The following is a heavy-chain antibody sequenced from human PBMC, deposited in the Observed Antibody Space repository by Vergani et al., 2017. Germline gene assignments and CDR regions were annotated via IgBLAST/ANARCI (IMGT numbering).Heavy chain of an antibody. CDR3: ANYLGNSTDGLPDS. V-gene: IGHV3-30*02. CDR1: GFTFSNFG. J-gene: IGHJ4*02. D-gene: IGHD4-23*01. Sequence: QVQLVESVGGVVQPVGSLRLSRAAPGFTFSNFGMHWIRQAPGKGLEWLAYIGKEGINTRHRDAVKGRFTVSRDNSKDILYLQMDRLRSEETALYYCANYLGNSTDGLPDSWGPGTRFIVSS. CDR2: IGKEGINT.